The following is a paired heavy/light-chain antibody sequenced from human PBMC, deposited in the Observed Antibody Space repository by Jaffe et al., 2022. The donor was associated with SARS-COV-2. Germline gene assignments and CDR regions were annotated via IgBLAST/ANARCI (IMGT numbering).Heavy chain of an antibody. Sequence: EVQLVESGGGLVQPGESLRLSCAASGFTFSTYSLNWVRQAPGKGLEWVSYISSSSNAISYADSVKGRFTISRDTAKNSLYLQMNSLRDEDTAVYYCARDSYGDYGFDYWGQGTLVTVSS. CDR3: ARDSYGDYGFDY. CDR1: GFTFSTYS. D-gene: IGHD4-17*01. J-gene: IGHJ4*02. CDR2: ISSSSNAI. V-gene: IGHV3-48*02.
Light chain of an antibody. Sequence: QSALTQPASVSGSPGQSITISCTGTSNDVGGYNYVSWYQQHPGKAPKLMIYDVTNRPSGVSNRFSGSKSGNTASLTISGLQAEDEADYYCSSYTSSDTRVFGTGTKVTVL. J-gene: IGLJ1*01. CDR2: DVT. CDR3: SSYTSSDTRV. V-gene: IGLV2-14*01. CDR1: SNDVGGYNY.